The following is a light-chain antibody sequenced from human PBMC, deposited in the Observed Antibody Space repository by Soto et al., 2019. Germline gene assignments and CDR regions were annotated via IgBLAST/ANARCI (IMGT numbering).Light chain of an antibody. CDR2: KAS. Sequence: DIQMTQSPSTLSASVGDRVTITCRASQSISVWLAWYQQKAGKAPNLLIYKASRLESGVPSRFSGSGSGTEFTLTISSLQPEDFATYSCLQHYSYPWTFGQGTKVDIK. V-gene: IGKV1-5*03. J-gene: IGKJ1*01. CDR1: QSISVW. CDR3: LQHYSYPWT.